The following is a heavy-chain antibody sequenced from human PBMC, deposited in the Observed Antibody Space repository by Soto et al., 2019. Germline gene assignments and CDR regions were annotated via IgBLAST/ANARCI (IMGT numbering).Heavy chain of an antibody. D-gene: IGHD4-17*01. CDR2: IHDSGST. J-gene: IGHJ4*02. CDR3: ASADDYGKVDY. V-gene: IGHV4-34*01. Sequence: SETLSLTCAVYGESFSGYYWSWIRQPPGKGLEWIGEIHDSGSTNYNPSLKSRLIISVDTSKNQFSLKLSSVTAADTAVYYCASADDYGKVDYWGQGTLVTVSS. CDR1: GESFSGYY.